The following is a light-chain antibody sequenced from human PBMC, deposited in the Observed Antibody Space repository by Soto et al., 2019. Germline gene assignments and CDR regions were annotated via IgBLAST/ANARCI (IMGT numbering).Light chain of an antibody. CDR1: GSDVGGYNY. Sequence: QSALTQPASVSGSPGQSITISCTGTGSDVGGYNYVSWYQQHPGKAPKVMIYDVSNRPSGVSNRFSGSKSGNTASLTISGLQAEDEADYSCSSYTIASPPLVFGGGTKLTVL. CDR2: DVS. J-gene: IGLJ2*01. V-gene: IGLV2-14*01. CDR3: SSYTIASPPLV.